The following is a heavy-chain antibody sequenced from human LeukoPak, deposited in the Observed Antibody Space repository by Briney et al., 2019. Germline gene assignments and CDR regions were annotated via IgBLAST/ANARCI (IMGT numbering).Heavy chain of an antibody. CDR1: GFTFSSYA. J-gene: IGHJ6*02. V-gene: IGHV3-23*01. CDR2: ISGSGGST. Sequence: GGSLRLSCAASGFTFSSYAMSWVRQAPGKGLEWVSAISGSGGSTYYADSVKGRFTISRDNSKNTLYLQMNSLRAEDTAVYYCAHLPYLTYSYYGMDVWGQLTTVTVSS. CDR3: AHLPYLTYSYYGMDV. D-gene: IGHD2-2*01.